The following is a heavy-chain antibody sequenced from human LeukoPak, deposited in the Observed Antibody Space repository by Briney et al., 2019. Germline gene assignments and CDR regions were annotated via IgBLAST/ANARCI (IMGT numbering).Heavy chain of an antibody. J-gene: IGHJ6*02. CDR2: INHSGST. CDR1: GGSFSRYY. CDR3: ARSTYFDWLSLYYYYYGMDV. D-gene: IGHD3-9*01. V-gene: IGHV4-34*01. Sequence: SETLSLTCAVYGGSFSRYYWSWIRQPPGKGLEWIGEINHSGSTNYNPSLKSRVTISVDTSKNQFSLKLSSLTAADTAVYYCARSTYFDWLSLYYYYYGMDVWGQGTTVTVSS.